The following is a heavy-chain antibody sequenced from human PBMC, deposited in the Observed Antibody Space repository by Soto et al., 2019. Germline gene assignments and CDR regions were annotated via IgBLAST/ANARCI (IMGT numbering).Heavy chain of an antibody. Sequence: ASVKVSCKASGYTFTSYAMHWVRQAPGQRLEWMGWINAGNGNTKYSQKFQGRVTITRDTSASTAYMELSSLRSEDTAVYYCARGDSLLTYFDYWGQGTLVTVSS. CDR1: GYTFTSYA. CDR2: INAGNGNT. D-gene: IGHD2-21*02. V-gene: IGHV1-3*01. J-gene: IGHJ4*02. CDR3: ARGDSLLTYFDY.